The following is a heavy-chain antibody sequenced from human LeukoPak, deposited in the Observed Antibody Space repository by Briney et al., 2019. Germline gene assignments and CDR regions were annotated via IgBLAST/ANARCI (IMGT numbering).Heavy chain of an antibody. V-gene: IGHV6-1*01. J-gene: IGHJ6*03. D-gene: IGHD1-26*01. CDR3: TRGDSGSYVPPEYYYYMDV. Sequence: SQTLSLTCAISGDSVSSNSAAWNWIRQSPSRGLEWLGRTYCRSKWYNDYAVSVKSRITINPDTSKNQFSLQLNSVTPEDTAVYYCTRGDSGSYVPPEYYYYMDVWGKGTTVTVSS. CDR2: TYCRSKWYN. CDR1: GDSVSSNSAA.